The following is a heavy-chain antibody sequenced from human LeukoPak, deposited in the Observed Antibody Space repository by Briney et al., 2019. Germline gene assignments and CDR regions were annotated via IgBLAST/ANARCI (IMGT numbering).Heavy chain of an antibody. D-gene: IGHD1-26*01. Sequence: GGSLRLSCAASGFTFGDYDMHWVRQAPGKGMEWVSLIRADGGTTPYSDSVMGRFTISRDHSKNSLYLQMNSLRTEDTAMYYCARDNTGSYEYWGQGTLVTVSP. V-gene: IGHV3-43*02. CDR3: ARDNTGSYEY. CDR2: IRADGGTT. J-gene: IGHJ4*02. CDR1: GFTFGDYD.